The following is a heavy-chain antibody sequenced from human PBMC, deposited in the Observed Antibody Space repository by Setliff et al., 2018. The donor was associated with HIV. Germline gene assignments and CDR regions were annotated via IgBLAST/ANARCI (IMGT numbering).Heavy chain of an antibody. Sequence: PGGSLRLSCTASGFTFSTYGMQWVRQAPGKGLEWVSSISSSSSYIYYADSVKGRFTISRDNAKNSLYLQMNSLRAEDTAVYYCARGGYYYYYYYMDVWGKGTTVTVSS. J-gene: IGHJ6*03. V-gene: IGHV3-21*01. CDR1: GFTFSTYG. D-gene: IGHD3-16*01. CDR2: ISSSSSYI. CDR3: ARGGYYYYYYYMDV.